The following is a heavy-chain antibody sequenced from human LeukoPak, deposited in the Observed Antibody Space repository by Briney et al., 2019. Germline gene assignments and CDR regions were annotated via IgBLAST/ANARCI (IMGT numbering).Heavy chain of an antibody. CDR3: ARVVYSSGWYYYYGMDV. CDR2: INTDGSST. D-gene: IGHD6-19*01. J-gene: IGHJ6*02. CDR1: GFTFSNYW. Sequence: GGSLRLSCAASGFTFSNYWMHWVRQGPGKGLVWVSLINTDGSSTTYADSVKGRFTISRDNAENTLYLQMNSLRVEDTAVYYYARVVYSSGWYYYYGMDVWGQGTTVTVSS. V-gene: IGHV3-74*01.